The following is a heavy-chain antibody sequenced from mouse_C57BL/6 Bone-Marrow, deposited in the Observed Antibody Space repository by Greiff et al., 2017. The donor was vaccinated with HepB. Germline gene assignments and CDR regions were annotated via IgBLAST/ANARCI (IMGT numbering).Heavy chain of an antibody. CDR3: ARFTTVVATGWYFDV. J-gene: IGHJ1*03. CDR2: ISDGGSYT. V-gene: IGHV5-4*03. CDR1: GFTFSSYA. D-gene: IGHD1-1*01. Sequence: EVKLQESGGGLVKPGGSLKLSCAASGFTFSSYAMSWVRQTPEKRLEWVATISDGGSYTYYPDNVKGRFTISRDNAKNNLYLQMSHLKSEDTAMYYCARFTTVVATGWYFDVWGTGTTVTVSS.